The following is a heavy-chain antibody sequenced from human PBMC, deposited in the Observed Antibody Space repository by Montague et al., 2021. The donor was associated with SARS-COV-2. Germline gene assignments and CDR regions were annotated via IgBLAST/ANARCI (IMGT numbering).Heavy chain of an antibody. CDR1: GGSISEHN. D-gene: IGHD3-10*01. V-gene: IGHV4-59*11. CDR3: ARAVSVRRAVNWFDP. CDR2: IYYNEGI. Sequence: SETLSLTCTVSGGSISEHNWDWNRQPPRKGQEFVACIYYNEGINSNASLKSRVSMSVDTSKNQFSLKLTSVTAADTAVYYCARAVSVRRAVNWFDPWGQGTLVTVSS. J-gene: IGHJ5*02.